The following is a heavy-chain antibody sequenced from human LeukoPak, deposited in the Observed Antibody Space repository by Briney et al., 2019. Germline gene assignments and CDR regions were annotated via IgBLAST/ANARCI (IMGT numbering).Heavy chain of an antibody. CDR2: ISGSSGTL. V-gene: IGHV3-48*01. CDR1: GFSFSTYS. J-gene: IGHJ6*03. D-gene: IGHD2-21*01. CDR3: ARISDSFYMDV. Sequence: PGGSLRLSCAASGFSFSTYSMNWVRQAPGKGLEWVSYISGSSGTLSYAHSVKRRFTISRDNAKTSLYLPMNSLRAEDTAVYYCARISDSFYMDVWGKGTTVTVSS.